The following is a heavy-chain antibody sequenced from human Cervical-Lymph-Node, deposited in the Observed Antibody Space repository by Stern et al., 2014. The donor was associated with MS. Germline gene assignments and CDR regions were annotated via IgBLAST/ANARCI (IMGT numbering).Heavy chain of an antibody. Sequence: EVQLVESGGGLVQPGRSLRLSCAASGFTFDDYDIYWVRQVPGQGLEDVSYISWHSVRIGYAYAVKGRFTISRDNARNSLFLQMNRLRFEDTALYYCVKDLGPRGDSYGALDLWGQGTLVTVSS. CDR3: VKDLGPRGDSYGALDL. V-gene: IGHV3-9*01. J-gene: IGHJ5*02. CDR2: ISWHSVRI. CDR1: GFTFDDYD. D-gene: IGHD4-17*01.